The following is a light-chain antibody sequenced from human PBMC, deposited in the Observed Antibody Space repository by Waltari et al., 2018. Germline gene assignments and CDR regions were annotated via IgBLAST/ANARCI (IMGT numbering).Light chain of an antibody. V-gene: IGKV1-39*01. CDR2: AAS. CDR1: QSISSY. J-gene: IGKJ2*01. Sequence: DIQMTQSPSSLSASVGDRVTITCPASQSISSYLNWYQQKPGKAPKLLIYAASSLQSGVPSRFSGGGSGTDFTLTISSLQPEDFATYYCQQSYSTPLYTFGQGTKLEIK. CDR3: QQSYSTPLYT.